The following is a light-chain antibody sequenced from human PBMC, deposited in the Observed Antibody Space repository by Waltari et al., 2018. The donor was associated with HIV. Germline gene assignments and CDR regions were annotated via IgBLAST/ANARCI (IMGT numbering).Light chain of an antibody. CDR1: SSNIGINY. V-gene: IGLV1-47*01. CDR3: ATWDDNLGGRV. J-gene: IGLJ3*02. Sequence: QSVLTQPPSASGTPGQRLTISCSGSSSNIGINYVYWYQHFPGTAPKLLMDRNGQRPSGVPARFSGSKSGTSASLAISGLRGEDEADYYCATWDDNLGGRVFGGGTKLTVL. CDR2: RNG.